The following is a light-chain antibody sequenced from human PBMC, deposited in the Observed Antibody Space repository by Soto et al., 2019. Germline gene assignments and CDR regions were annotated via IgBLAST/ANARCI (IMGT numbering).Light chain of an antibody. J-gene: IGLJ2*01. Sequence: QPVLTQSPSASASLGASVKLTCTLSSGHSIYAIAWHQQQPEKGPRYLMKLNSDGSHSKGDGIHDRFSGSSSGAERYLTILSLQSEDEADYYCQTWGTGIIVFGGGTQLTVL. CDR3: QTWGTGIIV. CDR2: LNSDGSH. CDR1: SGHSIYA. V-gene: IGLV4-69*01.